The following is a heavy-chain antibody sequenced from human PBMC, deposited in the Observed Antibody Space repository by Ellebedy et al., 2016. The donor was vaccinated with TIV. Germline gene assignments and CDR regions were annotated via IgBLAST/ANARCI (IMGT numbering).Heavy chain of an antibody. CDR2: VSTSSSYI. D-gene: IGHD4-17*01. Sequence: LGGSLRLSCAASGFIFSSYTMNWVRQAPGKGLEWVSSVSTSSSYIYYADSVKGRFTISRDNAKNSLYLQMSSLRAEDTAVYYCARKVPAPTTVPPNWYFDLWGRGTLVTVSS. CDR1: GFIFSSYT. CDR3: ARKVPAPTTVPPNWYFDL. J-gene: IGHJ2*01. V-gene: IGHV3-21*01.